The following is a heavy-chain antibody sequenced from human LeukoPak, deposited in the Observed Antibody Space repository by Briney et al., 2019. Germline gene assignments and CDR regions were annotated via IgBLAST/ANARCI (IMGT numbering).Heavy chain of an antibody. V-gene: IGHV3-15*01. D-gene: IGHD3-10*01. CDR1: GFAFSDYV. Sequence: GGSLRLSCAASGFAFSDYVMDWVRQAPGKGLEWLGRITSNADGGTTDYAAPVKGRFTISRDDSKNMAYLQMNSLQSEDTAMYYCSTYGGGAGWGQGTLVTVSS. J-gene: IGHJ4*02. CDR2: ITSNADGGTT. CDR3: STYGGGAG.